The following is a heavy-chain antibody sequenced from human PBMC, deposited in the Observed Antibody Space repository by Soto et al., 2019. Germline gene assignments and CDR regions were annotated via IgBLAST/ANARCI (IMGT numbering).Heavy chain of an antibody. CDR3: ARARFDSWSHIYYGLDV. V-gene: IGHV4-34*01. CDR1: GGSFSAYS. J-gene: IGHJ6*02. D-gene: IGHD3-3*01. CDR2: ITHGGST. Sequence: SETLSLTCGVYGGSFSAYSWTWLRQSPGKGLEWIGEITHGGSTDYNPALKSRLVMSVDTSKNQFSLRVTSATAADAAVYFCARARFDSWSHIYYGLDVWGQGTTVTVSS.